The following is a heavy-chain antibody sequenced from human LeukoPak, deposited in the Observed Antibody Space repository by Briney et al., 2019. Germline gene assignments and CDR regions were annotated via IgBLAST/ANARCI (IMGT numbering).Heavy chain of an antibody. J-gene: IGHJ3*02. D-gene: IGHD5-24*01. V-gene: IGHV3-74*01. Sequence: PGGSLRLSCAVSGFTFSSYWMHWVRQAPGKGLVWVSRINSDGSSTSYADSVKGRFTISRDNAKNTLYLQMNSLRAEDTAIYYCARDGYNLDTFDIWGQGTMVTVSS. CDR2: INSDGSST. CDR1: GFTFSSYW. CDR3: ARDGYNLDTFDI.